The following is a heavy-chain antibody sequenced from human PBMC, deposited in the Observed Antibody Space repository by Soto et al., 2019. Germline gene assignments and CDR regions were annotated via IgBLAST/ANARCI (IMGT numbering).Heavy chain of an antibody. Sequence: EVQLLESGGGLVQPGGSLRLSCAASGFTFRSYAMSWVRQAPGKGLEWVSAISGSGGSTYYADSVKGRFTISRDNSKNTLYLQMNSLRAEDTAVYYCAKLGNQLHSAFDIWGQGTMVTVSS. CDR3: AKLGNQLHSAFDI. J-gene: IGHJ3*02. CDR2: ISGSGGST. V-gene: IGHV3-23*01. CDR1: GFTFRSYA. D-gene: IGHD2-2*01.